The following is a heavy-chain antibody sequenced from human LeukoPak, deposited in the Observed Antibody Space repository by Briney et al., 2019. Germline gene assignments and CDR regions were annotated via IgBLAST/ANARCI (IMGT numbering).Heavy chain of an antibody. CDR2: IIPIFGTA. D-gene: IGHD2-8*01. CDR1: GGTFSSYA. Sequence: GASVKVSCKASGGTFSSYAISWVRQAPGQGLEWMGGIIPIFGTANYAQKFQGRVTITADESTSTAYMELSSLRSEDTAVYYCANGGFPGYYYYMDVWGKGTTVTVSS. V-gene: IGHV1-69*13. CDR3: ANGGFPGYYYYMDV. J-gene: IGHJ6*03.